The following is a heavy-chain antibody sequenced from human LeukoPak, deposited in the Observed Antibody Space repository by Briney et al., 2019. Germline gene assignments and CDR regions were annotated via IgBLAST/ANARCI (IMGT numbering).Heavy chain of an antibody. CDR1: GFTFSSYW. J-gene: IGHJ4*02. V-gene: IGHV3-74*01. Sequence: GGSLRLSCAASGFTFSSYWMHWVRQAPGKGLVWVSRIKSDGSTNYADSVKGRFTISRDNAKNTLSLQMNSLRAEDTAVYYCAKNGHYLDSWGQGTLVTVSS. D-gene: IGHD2-8*01. CDR3: AKNGHYLDS. CDR2: IKSDGST.